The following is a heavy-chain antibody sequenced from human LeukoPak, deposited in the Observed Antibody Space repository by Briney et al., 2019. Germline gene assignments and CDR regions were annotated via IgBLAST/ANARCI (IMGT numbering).Heavy chain of an antibody. D-gene: IGHD3-10*01. V-gene: IGHV3-30*07. CDR3: AKRGVVIRVILVGFHKQAYYFDS. CDR2: ISYDGSNK. J-gene: IGHJ4*02. Sequence: GGSLRLSCAASGFTFSSYAMHWVRQAPGKGLEWVAVISYDGSNKYYADSVKGRFTISRDNSKNTLYLQMNSLRAEDTAVYFCAKRGVVIRVILVGFHKQAYYFDSWGQGALVTVSS. CDR1: GFTFSSYA.